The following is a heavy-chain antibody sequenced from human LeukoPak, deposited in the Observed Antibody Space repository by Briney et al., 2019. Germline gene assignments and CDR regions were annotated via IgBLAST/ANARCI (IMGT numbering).Heavy chain of an antibody. CDR3: ANLETITGRGSGY. CDR2: INPSGGST. J-gene: IGHJ4*02. V-gene: IGHV3-23*01. CDR1: GDSISGSSFY. D-gene: IGHD5-24*01. Sequence: ETLSLTCTVSGDSISGSSFYWGWIRQPPGRGLEWVSGINPSGGSTYYADSVKGRFTISRDNSKNTPYLQMNSLRAEDTAIYYCANLETITGRGSGYWGQGTLITVSS.